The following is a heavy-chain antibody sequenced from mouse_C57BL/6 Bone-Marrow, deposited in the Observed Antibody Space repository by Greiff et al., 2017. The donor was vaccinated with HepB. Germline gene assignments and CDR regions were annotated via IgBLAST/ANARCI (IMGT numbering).Heavy chain of an antibody. V-gene: IGHV1-18*01. J-gene: IGHJ4*01. CDR3: ARSPIYYYGSLYAMDY. Sequence: VQLQQSGPELEKPGASVKIPCKASGYTFTDYNMDWVKQSHGKSLEWIGDINPNNGGTIYNQKFKGKATLTVDKSSSTAYMELRSLTSEDTAVYYCARSPIYYYGSLYAMDYWGQGTSVTVSS. D-gene: IGHD1-1*01. CDR1: GYTFTDYN. CDR2: INPNNGGT.